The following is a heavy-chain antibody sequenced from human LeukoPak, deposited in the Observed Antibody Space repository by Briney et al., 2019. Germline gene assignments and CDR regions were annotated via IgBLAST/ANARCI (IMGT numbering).Heavy chain of an antibody. D-gene: IGHD1-26*01. J-gene: IGHJ4*02. CDR3: AKDRGSYDY. V-gene: IGHV3-74*01. Sequence: PGGSLRLSCVASGFTFSSTWMHGVRQVPGKGLVCVSRIQSDGRTTIYADSVKGRFTISRDNAKNTLYLQMNSLRAEHTAVYYCAKDRGSYDYWGQGTLVTVSS. CDR2: IQSDGRTT. CDR1: GFTFSSTW.